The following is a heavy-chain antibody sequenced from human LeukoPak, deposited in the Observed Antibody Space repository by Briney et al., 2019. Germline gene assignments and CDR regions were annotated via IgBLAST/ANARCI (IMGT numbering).Heavy chain of an antibody. CDR3: AAYSSCDY. CDR1: GFTVSTNY. CDR2: IYSGGST. J-gene: IGHJ4*02. Sequence: GGSLTLSCPASGFTVSTNYMTWLRKAPGKGLEWVSLIYSGGSTYYADSVKGRFTISRDNSKNTLYLQMNSLRAEDTAIYYCAAYSSCDYWGQGTLVTVSS. V-gene: IGHV3-53*01. D-gene: IGHD6-6*01.